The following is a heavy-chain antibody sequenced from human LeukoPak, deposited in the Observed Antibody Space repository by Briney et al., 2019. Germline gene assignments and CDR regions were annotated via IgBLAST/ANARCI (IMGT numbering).Heavy chain of an antibody. CDR1: GYSISSGYY. CDR2: IYHSGST. J-gene: IGHJ6*03. V-gene: IGHV4-38-2*02. D-gene: IGHD2-2*01. Sequence: SETLSLTCTVSGYSISSGYYWGWIRQPPGKGLEWIGSIYHSGSTYYNPSLKSRVTISVDTSKNQFSLKLSSVTAADTAVYYCAREGCSSTSCYGYYYMDVWGKGTTVTVSS. CDR3: AREGCSSTSCYGYYYMDV.